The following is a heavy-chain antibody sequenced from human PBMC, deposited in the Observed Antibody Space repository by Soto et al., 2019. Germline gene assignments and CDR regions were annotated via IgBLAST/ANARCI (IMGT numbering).Heavy chain of an antibody. D-gene: IGHD6-6*01. Sequence: LRLSCAASGFTFSNAWLSWVRQAPGKGLEWVGRIKSKTDGGTTDYTAPVKGRFTISRDDSKNTLYLQMNSLKIEDTAVYYCTTGSTSTKNYWGQGTLVTVSS. CDR2: IKSKTDGGTT. V-gene: IGHV3-15*01. CDR3: TTGSTSTKNY. CDR1: GFTFSNAW. J-gene: IGHJ4*02.